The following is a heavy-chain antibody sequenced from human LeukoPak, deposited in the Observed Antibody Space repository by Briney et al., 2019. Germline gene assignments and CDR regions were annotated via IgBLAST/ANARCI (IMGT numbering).Heavy chain of an antibody. Sequence: GGSLRLSCAASGFTFNNYWMPWVRQAPGKGLVWVSRTDNDGTGTRYADSVKGRFTISRDNAKNTLYLQMNSLRAEDTAVYYCVGSSGWPACWGQGTLVTVSS. CDR2: TDNDGTGT. CDR1: GFTFNNYW. D-gene: IGHD6-19*01. V-gene: IGHV3-74*01. J-gene: IGHJ4*02. CDR3: VGSSGWPAC.